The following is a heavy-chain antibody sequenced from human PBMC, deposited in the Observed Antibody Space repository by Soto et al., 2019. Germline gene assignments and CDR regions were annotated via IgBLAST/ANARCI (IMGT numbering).Heavy chain of an antibody. J-gene: IGHJ4*02. CDR3: ARDRATPIRLLWVGEFDY. D-gene: IGHD3-10*01. CDR1: GFTFSSYD. Sequence: QVQLVESGGGVVQPGRSLRLSCAASGFTFSSYDMHWVRQAPGKGLEWVAVISYDGSNKYYADSVKGRFTISRDNSKNTLYLHMNSLRAEDTAVDYCARDRATPIRLLWVGEFDYWGQGTLVTVSS. V-gene: IGHV3-30-3*01. CDR2: ISYDGSNK.